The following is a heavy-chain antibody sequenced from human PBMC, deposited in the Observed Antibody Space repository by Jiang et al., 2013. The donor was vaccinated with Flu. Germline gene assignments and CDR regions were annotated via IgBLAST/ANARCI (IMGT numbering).Heavy chain of an antibody. D-gene: IGHD3-10*01. Sequence: VQLLESGAEVKKPGASVKVSCKASGYTFTGYYMHWVRQAPGQGLEWMGWINPNSGGTNYAQKFQGRVTMTRDTSISTAYMELSRLRSDDTAVYYCALLWFGDPYGLGYMDVWGKGPRSPSP. CDR2: INPNSGGT. CDR1: GYTFTGYY. V-gene: IGHV1-2*02. J-gene: IGHJ6*03. CDR3: ALLWFGDPYGLGYMDV.